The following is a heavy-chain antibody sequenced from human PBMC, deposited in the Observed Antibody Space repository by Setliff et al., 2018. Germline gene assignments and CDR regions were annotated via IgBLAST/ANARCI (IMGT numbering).Heavy chain of an antibody. CDR3: ARDVGGEGYFDS. V-gene: IGHV4-59*11. J-gene: IGHJ4*02. CDR2: VFHTGST. Sequence: SETLSLTCSVSSGSIGSHYWNWMRQPPGKGLEWIGHVFHTGSTKYNPSLKSRVTMSVDTSKNQFSLKLSAVTAADTAVYYCARDVGGEGYFDSWGQGTLVTVSS. CDR1: SGSIGSHY. D-gene: IGHD3-10*01.